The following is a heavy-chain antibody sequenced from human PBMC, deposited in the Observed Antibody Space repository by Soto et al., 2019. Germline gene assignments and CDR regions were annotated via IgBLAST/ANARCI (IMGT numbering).Heavy chain of an antibody. Sequence: SETLSLTCTVSGGSISSTSYYWGWVRQPPGKGLEWIGGIFYSGSTYYNPSLKSRVTISVDTSKNQFSLKLSSVTAADTAVYYCARMGLDDTLAGYYFDHWGQGSLVTVSS. D-gene: IGHD3-9*01. J-gene: IGHJ4*02. V-gene: IGHV4-39*01. CDR2: IFYSGST. CDR3: ARMGLDDTLAGYYFDH. CDR1: GGSISSTSYY.